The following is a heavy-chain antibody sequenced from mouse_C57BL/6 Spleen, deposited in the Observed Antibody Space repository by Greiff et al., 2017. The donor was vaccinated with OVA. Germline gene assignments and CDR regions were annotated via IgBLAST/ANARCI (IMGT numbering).Heavy chain of an antibody. CDR1: GYAFSSSW. D-gene: IGHD2-4*01. Sequence: QVQLQQSGPELVKPGASVKISCKASGYAFSSSWMNWVKQRPGKGLEWIGRIYPGDGDTNYNGKFKGNATLTADKSSSTAYMQLSSLTSEDSAVYFCARHYDYDRWYFDYWGQGTTLTVSS. CDR3: ARHYDYDRWYFDY. CDR2: IYPGDGDT. V-gene: IGHV1-82*01. J-gene: IGHJ2*01.